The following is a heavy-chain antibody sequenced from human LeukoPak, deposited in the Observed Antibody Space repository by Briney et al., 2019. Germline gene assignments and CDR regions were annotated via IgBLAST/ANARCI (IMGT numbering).Heavy chain of an antibody. J-gene: IGHJ4*02. CDR3: IRETHVGLHLEY. V-gene: IGHV3-74*01. CDR2: INTDGRVT. D-gene: IGHD3-10*02. Sequence: GGSLRLSCAASGFTFRKYWMLWVRQSPGKGLESVSRINTDGRVTTYADSVKGRFTVSRDNAENTLYLQMNNLRPEDTAVYYCIRETHVGLHLEYWGQGTLATVSA. CDR1: GFTFRKYW.